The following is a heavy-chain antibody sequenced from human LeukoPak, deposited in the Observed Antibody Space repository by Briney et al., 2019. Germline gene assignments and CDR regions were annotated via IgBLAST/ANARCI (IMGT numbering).Heavy chain of an antibody. V-gene: IGHV1-18*01. CDR2: ISAYNGNT. CDR1: GYTFTSYG. CDR3: ARDPITDSSGYYYVAYAFDI. D-gene: IGHD3-22*01. J-gene: IGHJ3*02. Sequence: ASVKVSCKASGYTFTSYGISWVRQAPGQGLEWMGWISAYNGNTNYAQKLQGRVTMTTDTSTSTAYMELRSLRSDDTAVYYCARDPITDSSGYYYVAYAFDIWGQGTMVTVSS.